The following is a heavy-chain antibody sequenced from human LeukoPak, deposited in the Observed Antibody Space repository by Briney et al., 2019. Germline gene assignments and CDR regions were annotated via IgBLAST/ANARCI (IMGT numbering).Heavy chain of an antibody. Sequence: SETLSLTCAVYGGSFSGYYWSWIRQPPGKGLEWIGEINHSGSTNYNPSLKSRVTISVDTSKNQFSLKLSSVTAADTAVYYCASLKSYAPRPLQHWGQGTLVTVSS. D-gene: IGHD2-2*01. V-gene: IGHV4-34*01. CDR3: ASLKSYAPRPLQH. CDR1: GGSFSGYY. J-gene: IGHJ1*01. CDR2: INHSGST.